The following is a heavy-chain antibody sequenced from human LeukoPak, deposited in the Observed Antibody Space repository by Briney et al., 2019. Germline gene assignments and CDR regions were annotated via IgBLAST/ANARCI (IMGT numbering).Heavy chain of an antibody. CDR3: ARETYMVRGVTDNNWFDP. V-gene: IGHV1-46*01. Sequence: ASVKVSCKASGYTFTSYYMHWVRQAPGQGLEWMGIINPSGGSTSYAQKFQGRVTMTRDMSTSTVYMELSSLRSEDTAVYYCARETYMVRGVTDNNWFDPWGQGTLVTVSS. CDR1: GYTFTSYY. CDR2: INPSGGST. D-gene: IGHD3-10*01. J-gene: IGHJ5*02.